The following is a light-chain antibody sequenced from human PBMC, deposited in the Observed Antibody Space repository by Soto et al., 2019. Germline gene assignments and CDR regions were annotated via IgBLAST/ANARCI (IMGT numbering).Light chain of an antibody. CDR1: SSDVGGYNY. V-gene: IGLV2-14*03. Sequence: QSVLTQPASVSGSPGQSITISCTGTSSDVGGYNYVSWYQQHPGKAPKLMMYDVSNRPSGVSNRFSGSKSGNTASLTISGLQAEDEADYYFSSYTSSSTVVFGGGTKLTV. J-gene: IGLJ2*01. CDR2: DVS. CDR3: SSYTSSSTVV.